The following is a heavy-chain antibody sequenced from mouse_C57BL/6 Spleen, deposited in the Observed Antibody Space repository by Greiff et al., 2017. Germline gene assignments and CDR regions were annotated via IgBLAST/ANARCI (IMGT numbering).Heavy chain of an antibody. V-gene: IGHV14-1*01. D-gene: IGHD2-4*01. CDR3: TAIYYENSWFAY. CDR2: IDPEDGDT. J-gene: IGHJ3*01. CDR1: GFNITDYY. Sequence: EVQLQQPGAELVRPGASVKLSCKASGFNITDYYMHWVKQRPEQGLEWIGRIDPEDGDTEYDPKFQGKATMTADTSSNTAYLQLSSLTSEDTAFYYCTAIYYENSWFAYWGQGTLVTVSA.